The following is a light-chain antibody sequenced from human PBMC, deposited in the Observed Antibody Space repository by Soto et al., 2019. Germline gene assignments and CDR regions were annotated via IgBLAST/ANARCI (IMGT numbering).Light chain of an antibody. J-gene: IGKJ2*01. CDR3: QQYHTYPYA. CDR1: QSISTW. V-gene: IGKV1-5*01. CDR2: DAS. Sequence: DIQMTQSPSTLSASVGDRVTITCRASQSISTWLAWYQQKPGKAPNLLIYDASSLESGVPSSFSGSGSVTEFTLTISSLQPDDFATYYCQQYHTYPYAFGQGTKLEVK.